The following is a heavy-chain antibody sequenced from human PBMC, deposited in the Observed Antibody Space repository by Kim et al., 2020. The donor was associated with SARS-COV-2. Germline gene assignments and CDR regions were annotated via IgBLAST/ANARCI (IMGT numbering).Heavy chain of an antibody. Sequence: GGSLRLSCAASGFTVSTYYMSWVRQAPGKGLEWVANIKQGGSENYSVDAVKGRFTISRDNAKKSLYLQMNSLRGENTAVYYWGRGGATGYFIHWGEGTLVTVSS. J-gene: IGHJ1*01. CDR3: GRGGATGYFIH. D-gene: IGHD1-26*01. V-gene: IGHV3-7*03. CDR2: IKQGGSEN. CDR1: GFTVSTYY.